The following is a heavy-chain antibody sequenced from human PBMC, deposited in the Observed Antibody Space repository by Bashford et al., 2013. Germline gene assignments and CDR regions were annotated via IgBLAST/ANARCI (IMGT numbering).Heavy chain of an antibody. CDR2: IYYSGST. D-gene: IGHD3-10*01. CDR3: ARNVSMIRGGHKYNWFDP. CDR1: GDSIRFSSNDY. V-gene: IGHV4-39*02. Sequence: SETLSLTCTVSGDSIRFSSNDYWGWIRQSPGRGLEWIGSIYYSGSTTYNPTLKSRVTISVDTSKNHFSLELSSVTAADTAVYYCARNVSMIRGGHKYNWFDPWGQGTLVTVSS. J-gene: IGHJ5*02.